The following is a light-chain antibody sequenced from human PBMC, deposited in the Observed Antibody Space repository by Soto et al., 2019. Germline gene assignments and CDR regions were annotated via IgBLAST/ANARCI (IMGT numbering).Light chain of an antibody. J-gene: IGKJ1*01. CDR2: GAS. CDR3: QQYGSS. Sequence: EIVLTQSPGTLSLSPGERATLSCRASQSVASGYLAGYQQKPGQAPRLLIYGASSRATGIPDRFSGSGSGTDFTLTISRLEPEDFAVYYCQQYGSSFGQGTKVEIK. V-gene: IGKV3-20*01. CDR1: QSVASGY.